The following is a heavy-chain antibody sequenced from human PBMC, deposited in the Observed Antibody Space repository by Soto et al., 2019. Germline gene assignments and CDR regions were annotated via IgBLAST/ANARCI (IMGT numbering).Heavy chain of an antibody. V-gene: IGHV1-69*13. Sequence: SVKVSCKASGGTSSSYAISWVRQAPGQGLEWMGGIIPIFGTANYAQKFQGRVTITADESTSTAYMELSSLRSEDTAVYYCARDSRNYYDSSGYLNWFDPWGQGTLVTVSP. J-gene: IGHJ5*02. CDR2: IIPIFGTA. CDR1: GGTSSSYA. CDR3: ARDSRNYYDSSGYLNWFDP. D-gene: IGHD3-22*01.